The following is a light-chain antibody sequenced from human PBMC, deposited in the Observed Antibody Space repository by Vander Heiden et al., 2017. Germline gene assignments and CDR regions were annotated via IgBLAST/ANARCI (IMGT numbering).Light chain of an antibody. CDR1: SSDVGSYNF. J-gene: IGLJ1*01. V-gene: IGLV2-23*02. CDR3: CSYAGSSLYV. CDR2: DIS. Sequence: QSALTQPASVSGSPGQSITIPCTGISSDVGSYNFVSWYQQHPGKAPKLMIYDISKRPSGVSNRFSGSKSGNTASLTISGLQAEDEADYYCCSYAGSSLYVFGTGTKVTVL.